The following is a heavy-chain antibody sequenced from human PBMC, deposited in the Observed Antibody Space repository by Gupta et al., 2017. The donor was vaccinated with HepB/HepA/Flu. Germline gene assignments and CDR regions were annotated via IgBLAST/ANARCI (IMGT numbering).Heavy chain of an antibody. V-gene: IGHV4-34*01. Sequence: QVQLQQWGAGLLKPSETLSLTCAVYGGSFSGYYWSWIRQPPGKGLEWIGEINHSGSTNYNPSLKSRVTISVDTSKNQFSLKLSSVTAADTAVYYCARAQSRRYCSSTSCYKRSYYYMDVWGKGTTVTVSS. CDR1: GGSFSGYY. CDR2: INHSGST. CDR3: ARAQSRRYCSSTSCYKRSYYYMDV. D-gene: IGHD2-2*02. J-gene: IGHJ6*03.